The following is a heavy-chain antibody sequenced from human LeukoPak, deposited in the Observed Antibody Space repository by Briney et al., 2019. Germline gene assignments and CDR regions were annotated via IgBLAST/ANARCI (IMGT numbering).Heavy chain of an antibody. D-gene: IGHD4-17*01. J-gene: IGHJ4*02. CDR2: ISSSSSYI. V-gene: IGHV3-21*01. CDR1: GFTFSSYS. Sequence: GGSLRLSCAASGFTFSSYSMNWVRQAPGKGLEWVSSISSSSSYIYYADSVKGRFTISRDNAKNSLYLQMNSLRAEDTAVYYCARVGANYGDYRGGLDYWGQGTLVTVSS. CDR3: ARVGANYGDYRGGLDY.